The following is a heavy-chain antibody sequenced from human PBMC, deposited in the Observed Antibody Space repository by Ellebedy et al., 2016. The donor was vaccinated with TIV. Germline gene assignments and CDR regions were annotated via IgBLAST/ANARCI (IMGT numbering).Heavy chain of an antibody. Sequence: ASVKVSCKASGYTFTSYYMHWVRQAPGQGLEWMGWIDPNRGGTYYAQKFQGRVTMTRDTSISTAYMELSRLRSDDTAVYYCARDGGTYFDWLFFDYWGQGTLVTVS. CDR1: GYTFTSYY. CDR3: ARDGGTYFDWLFFDY. J-gene: IGHJ4*02. CDR2: IDPNRGGT. D-gene: IGHD3-9*01. V-gene: IGHV1-2*02.